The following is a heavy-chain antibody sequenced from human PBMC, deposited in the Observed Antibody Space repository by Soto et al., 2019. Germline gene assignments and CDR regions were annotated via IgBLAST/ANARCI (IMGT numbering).Heavy chain of an antibody. Sequence: GGSLRLSCAASGFTFSSYDMQWVRQATGKGLEWVSAIGTAGDTYYPDSVKGRFTISRDNAKNSLYLQMNSLRAEDTAVYYCARHPERIAEIGWFDPWGQGTLVPSPQ. J-gene: IGHJ5*02. CDR2: IGTAGDT. D-gene: IGHD6-13*01. CDR3: ARHPERIAEIGWFDP. V-gene: IGHV3-13*04. CDR1: GFTFSSYD.